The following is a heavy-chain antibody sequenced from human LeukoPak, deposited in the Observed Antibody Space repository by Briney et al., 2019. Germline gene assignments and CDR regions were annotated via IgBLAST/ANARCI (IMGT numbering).Heavy chain of an antibody. J-gene: IGHJ4*02. V-gene: IGHV3-9*01. Sequence: GGSLRPSCAASGFTFDDYAMHWVRQAPGKGLEWVSGITWNSDTIGYADSVKGRFTISRDNAKNSLYLQMNSLRAEDTALYYCAKDHLAVAGTAMGFEYWGQGTLVTVSS. CDR3: AKDHLAVAGTAMGFEY. CDR1: GFTFDDYA. CDR2: ITWNSDTI. D-gene: IGHD6-19*01.